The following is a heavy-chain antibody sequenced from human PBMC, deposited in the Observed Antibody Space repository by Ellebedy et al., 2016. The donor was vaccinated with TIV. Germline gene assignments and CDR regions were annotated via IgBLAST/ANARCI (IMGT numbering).Heavy chain of an antibody. CDR2: IWYDESNK. D-gene: IGHD4-23*01. Sequence: GESLKISCAASSFTFSNSGMHWVRQAPGKGLEWVALIWYDESNKYYADSVKGRFTISRDNSKNTLYLQMNSLRAEDTAVYYCARDLRGGNSGPDYWGQGTLVTVSS. CDR3: ARDLRGGNSGPDY. J-gene: IGHJ4*02. CDR1: SFTFSNSG. V-gene: IGHV3-33*01.